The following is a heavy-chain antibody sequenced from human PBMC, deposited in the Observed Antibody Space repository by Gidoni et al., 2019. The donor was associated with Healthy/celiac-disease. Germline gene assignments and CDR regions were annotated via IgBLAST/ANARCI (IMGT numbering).Heavy chain of an antibody. CDR2: IKSKTDGGTT. CDR1: GFTFSSAG. J-gene: IGHJ4*02. Sequence: EVQLVESGGGLVKPGGSLRLSCSASGFTFSSAGMSWVRQAPVKGLGWFGRIKSKTDGGTTDYAAPVKGRFTISRDDSKNTLYLQMNSLKTEDTAVYYCTTLYYYDRMSGDYWGQGTLVTVSS. CDR3: TTLYYYDRMSGDY. D-gene: IGHD3-22*01. V-gene: IGHV3-15*01.